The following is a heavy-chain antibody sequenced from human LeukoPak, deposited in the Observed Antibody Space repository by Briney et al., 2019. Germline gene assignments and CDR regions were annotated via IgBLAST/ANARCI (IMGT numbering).Heavy chain of an antibody. V-gene: IGHV4-59*01. J-gene: IGHJ6*02. CDR2: IYYNGNT. D-gene: IGHD1-26*01. CDR1: GGSINSYY. Sequence: PSESLSLTCSVSGGSINSYYWNWIRRPPWKGLEWMVYIYYNGNTNYSPSLKSRVTMSVDTSKNLFSLKVSSVTAADTAVYYCARGRSNYYGMDVWGQGTTVTVSS. CDR3: ARGRSNYYGMDV.